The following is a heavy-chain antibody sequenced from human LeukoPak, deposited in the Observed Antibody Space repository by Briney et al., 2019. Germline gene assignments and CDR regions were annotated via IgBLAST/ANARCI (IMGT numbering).Heavy chain of an antibody. J-gene: IGHJ4*02. D-gene: IGHD6-13*01. V-gene: IGHV4-39*01. CDR2: IYYSGST. CDR1: GGSISSSSYY. Sequence: SETLSLTCTVSGGSISSSSYYWGWIRQPPGKRLEWIGSIYYSGSTYYNPSLKSRVTISVDTSKNQFSLKLSSVTAADTAVYYCARRLAAESYYFDYWGQGTLVTVSS. CDR3: ARRLAAESYYFDY.